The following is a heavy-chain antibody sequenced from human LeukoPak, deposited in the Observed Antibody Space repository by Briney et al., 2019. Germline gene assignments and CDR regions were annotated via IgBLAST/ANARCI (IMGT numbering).Heavy chain of an antibody. V-gene: IGHV3-21*01. CDR1: GFTFGGYN. CDR3: ARDSPPKCFVY. J-gene: IGHJ4*02. D-gene: IGHD3-10*02. Sequence: PGGSLRLACAASGFTFGGYNMNWVRQAPGKGLGGVSSHSPINNYIYHADSVQGRFTLYRHNAKNSVFLQMNSLRAEDTAVYSRARDSPPKCFVYWGQGTPVTVSS. CDR2: HSPINNYI.